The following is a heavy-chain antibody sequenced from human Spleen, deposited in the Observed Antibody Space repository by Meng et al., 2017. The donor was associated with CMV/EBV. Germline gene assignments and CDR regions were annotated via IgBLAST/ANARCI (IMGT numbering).Heavy chain of an antibody. Sequence: TCTVSGVSISSSSYYWGWIRQPPGKGLEWMGGIIPILGLAVYAQNFRGRVTITADTSTNTTYMELTSLRSEDTAVYYRARGRGGHYCFDPWGQGTLVTVSS. CDR2: IIPILGLA. CDR3: ARGRGGHYCFDP. J-gene: IGHJ5*02. D-gene: IGHD2-15*01. CDR1: GVSISSSS. V-gene: IGHV1-69*10.